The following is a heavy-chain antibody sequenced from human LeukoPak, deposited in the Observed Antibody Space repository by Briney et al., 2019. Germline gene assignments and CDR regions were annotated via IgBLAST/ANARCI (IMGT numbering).Heavy chain of an antibody. CDR2: MNPNSGNT. CDR3: ARGQSDYYYYYMDV. CDR1: GYTFTSYD. V-gene: IGHV1-8*01. Sequence: GASVKVSCKASGYTFTSYDINWVRQATGQGLEWMGWMNPNSGNTGYAQKFPGRVTMTRNTSISTAYMELSSLRSEDTAVYYCARGQSDYYYYYMDVWGKGTTVTISS. J-gene: IGHJ6*03.